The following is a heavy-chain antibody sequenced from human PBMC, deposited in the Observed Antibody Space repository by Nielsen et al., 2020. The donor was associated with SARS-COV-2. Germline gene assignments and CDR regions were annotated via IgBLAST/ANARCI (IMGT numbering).Heavy chain of an antibody. CDR1: GFTFSGYS. D-gene: IGHD3-10*01. V-gene: IGHV3-30-3*01. CDR3: ARGGFGELLYYFDY. J-gene: IGHJ4*02. CDR2: ISDDGSNK. Sequence: GESLKISCTASGFTFSGYSMHWVRQAPGKGLEWVAVISDDGSNKYYPDSVKGRFTISRDNSKNTLFLQMNSLRAEDTAVYYCARGGFGELLYYFDYWGQGSLVTVSS.